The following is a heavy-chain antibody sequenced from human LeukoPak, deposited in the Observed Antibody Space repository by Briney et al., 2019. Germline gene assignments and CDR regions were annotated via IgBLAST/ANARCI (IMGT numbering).Heavy chain of an antibody. Sequence: SETLSLTCTVSGGSISSSSYYWGWIRPPPGKGREWIGSIYYSGSTYYNPSLKSRVTISVDTSKNQFSLKRSSVTAADTAVYYCARHLYYGSGSYYYYYMDVWGKGTTVTVSS. CDR3: ARHLYYGSGSYYYYYMDV. J-gene: IGHJ6*03. CDR2: IYYSGST. CDR1: GGSISSSSYY. D-gene: IGHD3-10*01. V-gene: IGHV4-39*01.